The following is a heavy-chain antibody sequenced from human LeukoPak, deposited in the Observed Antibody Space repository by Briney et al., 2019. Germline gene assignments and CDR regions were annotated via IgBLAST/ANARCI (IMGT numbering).Heavy chain of an antibody. CDR1: GFTFSSCW. Sequence: PGGSLRLSCAASGFTFSSCWVSWVRQAPGKGLEWVANIKEDGSEKYYVDSVKGRFTISRDNAKNSLCLQMNSLRAEDTAVYYCARFSQLASNDYWGQGTLVTVSS. J-gene: IGHJ4*02. V-gene: IGHV3-7*01. CDR2: IKEDGSEK. CDR3: ARFSQLASNDY. D-gene: IGHD6-6*01.